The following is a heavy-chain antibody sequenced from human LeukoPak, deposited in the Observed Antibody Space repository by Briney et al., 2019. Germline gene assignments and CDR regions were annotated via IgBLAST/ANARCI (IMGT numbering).Heavy chain of an antibody. CDR1: GFNFNTYS. Sequence: GGSLRLSCAASGFNFNTYSMNWFRQAPGKGLEWVSYISSDSRTIYYADSVKGRFTISRDNARNSLFLQMDSLRAEDTAVYYCARDRYGDYCHDSWGQGTLVTVSS. J-gene: IGHJ4*02. CDR2: ISSDSRTI. D-gene: IGHD4-17*01. CDR3: ARDRYGDYCHDS. V-gene: IGHV3-48*04.